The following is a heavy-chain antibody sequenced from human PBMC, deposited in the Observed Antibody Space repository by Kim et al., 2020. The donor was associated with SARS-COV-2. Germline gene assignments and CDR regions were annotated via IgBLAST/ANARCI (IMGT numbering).Heavy chain of an antibody. CDR2: IGTAGDT. Sequence: GGSLRLSCAASGFTFSSYDMHWVRQATGKGLEWVSAIGTAGDTYYPGSVKGRFTISRENAKNSLYLQMNSLRAGDTAVYYCARATFDILTGYQDAFDIWGQGTMVTVPS. CDR3: ARATFDILTGYQDAFDI. D-gene: IGHD3-9*01. CDR1: GFTFSSYD. J-gene: IGHJ3*02. V-gene: IGHV3-13*01.